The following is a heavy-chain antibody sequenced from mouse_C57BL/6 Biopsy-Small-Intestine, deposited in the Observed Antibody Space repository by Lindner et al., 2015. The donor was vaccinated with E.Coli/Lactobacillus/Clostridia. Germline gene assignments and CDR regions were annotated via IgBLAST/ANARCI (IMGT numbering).Heavy chain of an antibody. CDR1: GFTFSDFY. J-gene: IGHJ4*01. CDR2: ISSGSSTI. Sequence: VQLQESGGGLVQSGRSLRLSCATSGFTFSDFYMEWVRQAPGEGLEWVAFISSGSSTIYYADSVKGRFTISRDNAQNTLFLQMTSLRSEDTAMYYCARPHYYAMDYWGQGTSVTVSS. CDR3: ARPHYYAMDY. V-gene: IGHV5-17*01.